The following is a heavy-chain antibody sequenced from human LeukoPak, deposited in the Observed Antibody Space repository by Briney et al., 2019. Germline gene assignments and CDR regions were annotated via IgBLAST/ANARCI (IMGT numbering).Heavy chain of an antibody. Sequence: PGGSLRLSCVASGFSFSNSWMHWVRHAPGRGLVWVSRIDRDGGSKTYADSVKGRFAISRDNAKNTLYLQMNSLRAEDTAVYYCAKTFHDYVWGSLDAFHIWGQGTMVTVSS. CDR3: AKTFHDYVWGSLDAFHI. CDR1: GFSFSNSW. CDR2: IDRDGGSK. V-gene: IGHV3-74*01. D-gene: IGHD3-16*01. J-gene: IGHJ3*02.